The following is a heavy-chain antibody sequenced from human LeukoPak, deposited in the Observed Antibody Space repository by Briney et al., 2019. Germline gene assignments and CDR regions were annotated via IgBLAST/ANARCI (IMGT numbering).Heavy chain of an antibody. CDR2: ISAYNGNT. Sequence: GASVKVSCKASGYTFTSYGISWVRQAPGQGLEWMGWISAYNGNTNYAQKLQGRVTMTTDTSTSTAYMELRSLRSDDTAVYYCARHALGFTVTTLYYWGQGTLVTVSS. CDR3: ARHALGFTVTTLYY. CDR1: GYTFTSYG. D-gene: IGHD4-17*01. J-gene: IGHJ4*02. V-gene: IGHV1-18*01.